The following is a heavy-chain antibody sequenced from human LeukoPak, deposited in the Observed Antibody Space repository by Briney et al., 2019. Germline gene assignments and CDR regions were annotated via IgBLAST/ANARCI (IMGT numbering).Heavy chain of an antibody. CDR1: GYTFPGYY. J-gene: IGHJ4*02. CDR3: AREHSSSSGKVFDY. V-gene: IGHV1-2*02. Sequence: ASVKVSCKASGYTFPGYYMHWVRQAPGQGLEWMGWINPNSGGTNYAQKFQGRVTMTRDTSISTAYMELSRLRSDDTAVYYRAREHSSSSGKVFDYWGQGTLVTVSS. D-gene: IGHD6-6*01. CDR2: INPNSGGT.